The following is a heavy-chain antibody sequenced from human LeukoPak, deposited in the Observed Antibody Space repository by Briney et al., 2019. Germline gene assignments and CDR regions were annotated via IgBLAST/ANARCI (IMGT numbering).Heavy chain of an antibody. V-gene: IGHV1-2*02. CDR3: VRDRYDSGGYHDY. D-gene: IGHD3-22*01. CDR2: INPNGGVT. J-gene: IGHJ4*02. Sequence: ASVKVSCKASVYTFTAYYMHWVRQAPGQGLEWMGWINPNGGVTNFAQNFQGRVTMTRDTSISTGYMELSSLRSDDTAVYYCVRDRYDSGGYHDYWGQGTLVTVSS. CDR1: VYTFTAYY.